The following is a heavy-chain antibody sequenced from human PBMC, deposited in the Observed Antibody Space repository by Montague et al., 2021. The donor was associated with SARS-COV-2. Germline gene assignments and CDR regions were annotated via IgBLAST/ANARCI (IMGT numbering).Heavy chain of an antibody. CDR3: ARDLDSTRWYGEDGLDM. J-gene: IGHJ3*02. CDR1: GFTFSSYS. Sequence: SLRLSCAASGFTFSSYSMNWVRRAPGRGLDWVSSINSGGSYIYYADSVRGRFTISRDNAKNSLYLQMNSLRAEDTAVYYCARDLDSTRWYGEDGLDMWGQGTMVTVSS. V-gene: IGHV3-21*06. CDR2: INSGGSYI. D-gene: IGHD4-17*01.